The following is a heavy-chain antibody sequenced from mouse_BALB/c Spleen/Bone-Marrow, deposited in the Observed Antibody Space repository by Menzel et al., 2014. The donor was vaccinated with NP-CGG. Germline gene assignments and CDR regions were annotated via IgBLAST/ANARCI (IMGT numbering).Heavy chain of an antibody. J-gene: IGHJ3*01. CDR2: ILPGSGTT. Sequence: LVESGAELMKPGASVKISCKATGYTFXTYWIEWVKQRPGHGLEWIGEILPGSGTTNYNEKFKGKATFTADTSSNTAYMQLSSLTSEDSAVYYCARLITTGGFAYWGQGTLVTVSA. V-gene: IGHV1-9*01. CDR3: ARLITTGGFAY. D-gene: IGHD2-4*01. CDR1: GYTFXTYW.